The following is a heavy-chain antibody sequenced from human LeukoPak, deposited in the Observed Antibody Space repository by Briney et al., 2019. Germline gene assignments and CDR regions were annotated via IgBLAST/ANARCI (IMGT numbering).Heavy chain of an antibody. CDR1: GFTFSSYS. CDR2: ISSSSSYI. V-gene: IGHV3-21*01. CDR3: ARMGVVVPAAMKGGDYYYGMDV. J-gene: IGHJ6*02. Sequence: GGSLRLSCAASGFTFSSYSMNWVRQAPGKGLEWVSSISSSSSYIYYADSVKGRFTISRDNAKNSLYLQMNSLRAEDTAVYYCARMGVVVPAAMKGGDYYYGMDVWGQGTTVTVSS. D-gene: IGHD2-2*01.